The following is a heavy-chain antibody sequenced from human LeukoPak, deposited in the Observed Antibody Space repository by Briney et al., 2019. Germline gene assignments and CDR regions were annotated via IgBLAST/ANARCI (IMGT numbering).Heavy chain of an antibody. CDR2: IIPIFGTR. J-gene: IGHJ4*02. V-gene: IGHV1-69*13. D-gene: IGHD3-10*01. CDR3: ARATAYGSGSYYNAGYFDY. CDR1: GGTFNNYG. Sequence: GASVKVSCKASGGTFNNYGITWVRQAPGQGLEWMGGIIPIFGTRNYAQNFQGRVTITADDSTSTAYMELNSLRSEDTAVYYCARATAYGSGSYYNAGYFDYWGQGTLVTVSS.